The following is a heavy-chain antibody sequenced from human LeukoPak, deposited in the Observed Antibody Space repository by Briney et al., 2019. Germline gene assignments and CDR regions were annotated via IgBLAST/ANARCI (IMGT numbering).Heavy chain of an antibody. Sequence: ASMKVSCKASGYTFTTYTMSWVRQAPGQGLEWMGWISPYNGNTSYAQKLQGRVTMTTDTSTSTGYMELRGPRSDYTAVYYCVRDVGASIGGDKTWGLGTMVTVSS. CDR2: ISPYNGNT. J-gene: IGHJ3*01. CDR1: GYTFTTYT. CDR3: VRDVGASIGGDKT. V-gene: IGHV1-18*01. D-gene: IGHD1-26*01.